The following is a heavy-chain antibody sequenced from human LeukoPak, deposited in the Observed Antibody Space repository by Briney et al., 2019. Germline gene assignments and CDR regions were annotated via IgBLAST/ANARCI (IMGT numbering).Heavy chain of an antibody. D-gene: IGHD3-3*01. Sequence: SETLSLTCAVYGGSFSGYYWSWIRPPPGQGLEWIGEINHSGGTNYNPSLKSRVTISVDTSKNQFSLKLSSVTAADTAVYYCARNIPYYDFWSGTKDAFDIWGQGTMVTVSS. CDR1: GGSFSGYY. CDR3: ARNIPYYDFWSGTKDAFDI. J-gene: IGHJ3*02. CDR2: INHSGGT. V-gene: IGHV4-34*01.